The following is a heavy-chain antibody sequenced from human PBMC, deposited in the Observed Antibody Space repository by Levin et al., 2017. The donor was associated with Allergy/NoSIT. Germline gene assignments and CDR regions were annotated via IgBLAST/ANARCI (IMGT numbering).Heavy chain of an antibody. CDR1: GYTFPTYG. V-gene: IGHV1-18*01. J-gene: IGHJ4*02. Sequence: ASVKVSCKASGYTFPTYGITWVRQAPGQGLEWMAWITTYNGNIKYAEKLQGRATVTTDTSTHTAYMELRNLTSDDTAVYYCARVEAYGYAFDFWGQGTLVIVSS. CDR2: ITTYNGNI. D-gene: IGHD5-12*01. CDR3: ARVEAYGYAFDF.